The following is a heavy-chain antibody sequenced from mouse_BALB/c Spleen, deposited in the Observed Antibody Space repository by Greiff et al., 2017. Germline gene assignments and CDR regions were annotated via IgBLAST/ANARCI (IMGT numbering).Heavy chain of an antibody. CDR3: ARGGYDGSVDV. CDR1: GYTFTDYA. J-gene: IGHJ1*01. D-gene: IGHD2-3*01. Sequence: VQLQQSGPELVRPGVSVKISCKGSGYTFTDYAMHWVKQSHAKSLEWIGVISTYYGNTNYNQKFKGKATMTVDKSSSTAYMELARLTSEDSAIYYCARGGYDGSVDVWGAGTTVTVSS. V-gene: IGHV1-67*01. CDR2: ISTYYGNT.